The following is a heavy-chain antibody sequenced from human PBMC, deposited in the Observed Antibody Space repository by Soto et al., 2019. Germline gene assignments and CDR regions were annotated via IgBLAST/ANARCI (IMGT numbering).Heavy chain of an antibody. D-gene: IGHD6-19*01. CDR2: ISYDGSNK. J-gene: IGHJ4*02. Sequence: QVQLVESGGGVVQPGRSLRLSCAASGFTFSSYAMHWVRQAPGKGLEWVAVISYDGSNKYYADSVKGRFTISRDNSKNTLYLQINSLRAEDTAVYYCARDEGIAVAAPTASFDYWGQGTLVTVSS. V-gene: IGHV3-30-3*01. CDR3: ARDEGIAVAAPTASFDY. CDR1: GFTFSSYA.